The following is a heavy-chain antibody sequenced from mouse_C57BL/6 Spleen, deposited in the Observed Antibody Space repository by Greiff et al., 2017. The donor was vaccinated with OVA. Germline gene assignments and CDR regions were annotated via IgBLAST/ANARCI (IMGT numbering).Heavy chain of an antibody. Sequence: LVESGAELARPGASVKLSCKASGYTFTSYGISWVKQRTGPGLEWIGEIYPRSGNTYYNEKFKGKATLTADKSSSTAYMELRSLTSEDSAVYFCAREEDYYDYWGQGTTLTVSS. V-gene: IGHV1-81*01. CDR2: IYPRSGNT. CDR3: AREEDYYDY. J-gene: IGHJ2*01. CDR1: GYTFTSYG.